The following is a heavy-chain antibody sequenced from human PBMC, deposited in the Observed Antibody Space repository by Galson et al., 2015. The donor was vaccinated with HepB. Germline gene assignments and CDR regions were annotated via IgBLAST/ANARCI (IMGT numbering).Heavy chain of an antibody. D-gene: IGHD5-18*01. Sequence: SVKVSCKVSGYTLTELSMHWVRQAPGKGLEWMGGFDPEDGETIYAQKFQGRVTMTEDTSTDTAYMELSSLRSEDTAVYYCATSSGYSSPRTFDYWGQGTLVTVSS. CDR2: FDPEDGET. V-gene: IGHV1-24*01. CDR3: ATSSGYSSPRTFDY. CDR1: GYTLTELS. J-gene: IGHJ4*02.